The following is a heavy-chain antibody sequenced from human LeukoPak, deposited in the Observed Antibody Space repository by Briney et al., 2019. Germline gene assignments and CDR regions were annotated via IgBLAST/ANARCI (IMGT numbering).Heavy chain of an antibody. V-gene: IGHV1-69*13. J-gene: IGHJ6*02. Sequence: ASVKVSCKPSGYTFTSYGITWVRLDPGQGIEWLGGVFPIFVPANHPQKFQARDTITADESTTSAYMQLGSQRSDDTAVYCFARSRYPGYSYGKSDYNYEMDVWGQGTTVTVSS. CDR1: GYTFTSYG. CDR3: ARSRYPGYSYGKSDYNYEMDV. D-gene: IGHD5-18*01. CDR2: VFPIFVPA.